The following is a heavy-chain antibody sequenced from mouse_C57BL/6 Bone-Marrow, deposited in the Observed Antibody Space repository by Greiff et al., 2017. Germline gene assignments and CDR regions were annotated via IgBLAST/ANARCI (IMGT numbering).Heavy chain of an antibody. V-gene: IGHV5-2*03. Sequence: EVMLVESGGGLVQPGESLKLSCESNEYEFPSHDMSWVRKTPEQRLELVAAINSDGGSTYYPDTMERRFILSRDKTKKTLYLQMSSLKSEDTAMYYWARRDYYSNFYAMDYWGQGTSVTVSS. CDR2: INSDGGST. D-gene: IGHD2-5*01. J-gene: IGHJ4*01. CDR3: ARRDYYSNFYAMDY. CDR1: EYEFPSHD.